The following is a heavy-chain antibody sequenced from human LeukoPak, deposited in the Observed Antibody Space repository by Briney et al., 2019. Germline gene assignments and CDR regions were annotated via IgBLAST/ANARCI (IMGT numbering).Heavy chain of an antibody. J-gene: IGHJ5*02. CDR1: ALTSIILW. V-gene: IGHV3-7*03. Sequence: GCLTPFCVPAALTSIILWTSWVRQAPGKLREWDAKIKQDGSERYYVDSVKGRFTISRDNAKNSLYLQMNSLRAEDTAVYYCARGGTYYYGSGTYNWFDPWGQGTLVTVSS. CDR2: IKQDGSER. CDR3: ARGGTYYYGSGTYNWFDP. D-gene: IGHD3-10*01.